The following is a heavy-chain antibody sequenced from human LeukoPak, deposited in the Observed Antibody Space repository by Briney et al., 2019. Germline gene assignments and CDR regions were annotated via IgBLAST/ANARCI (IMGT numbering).Heavy chain of an antibody. J-gene: IGHJ5*02. Sequence: SETLSLTCTVSGTSISTYYWSWIRQPPGKGLEWIGYIFYSGSTNYNPSLKSRVTISADTSKNQFSLKLISVTATDTAFYYCARHERLSYFDPWGQGTLVTVSS. CDR2: IFYSGST. V-gene: IGHV4-59*08. D-gene: IGHD3-16*01. CDR1: GTSISTYY. CDR3: ARHERLSYFDP.